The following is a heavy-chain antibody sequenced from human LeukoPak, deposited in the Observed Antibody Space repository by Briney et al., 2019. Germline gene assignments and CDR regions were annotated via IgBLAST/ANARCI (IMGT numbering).Heavy chain of an antibody. Sequence: PGGSLRLSCAASGFTVSSNYMSWVRQAPGKGLEWVSVIYSGGSIYYADSVKGRFTISRDNSKNTLYLQMNSLRAEDTAVYYCARSPIIPAAMIAWFDPWGQGTLVTVSS. V-gene: IGHV3-53*01. CDR1: GFTVSSNY. CDR3: ARSPIIPAAMIAWFDP. D-gene: IGHD2-2*01. CDR2: IYSGGSI. J-gene: IGHJ5*02.